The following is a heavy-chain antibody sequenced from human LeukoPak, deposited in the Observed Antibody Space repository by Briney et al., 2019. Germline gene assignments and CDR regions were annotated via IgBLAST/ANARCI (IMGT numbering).Heavy chain of an antibody. Sequence: SVKVSCKASGGTFSSYAISWVRQAPGQGLEWMGGIIPIFGTANYAQKFQGRVTITADESTSTAYMELSSLRSEDTAVYYCARDLYNWNPRDYYYYGMDVWGQGTTVTVSS. V-gene: IGHV1-69*13. D-gene: IGHD1-20*01. J-gene: IGHJ6*02. CDR2: IIPIFGTA. CDR1: GGTFSSYA. CDR3: ARDLYNWNPRDYYYYGMDV.